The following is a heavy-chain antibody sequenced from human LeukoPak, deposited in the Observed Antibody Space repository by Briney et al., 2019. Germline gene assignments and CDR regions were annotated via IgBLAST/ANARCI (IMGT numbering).Heavy chain of an antibody. D-gene: IGHD1-14*01. J-gene: IGHJ6*02. V-gene: IGHV4-59*12. CDR3: ASSWGISGMPLYYYYDMDV. Sequence: PSETLSLTCTVPGGSLSGDYWSWVRQPPGKGLGWIGYIYYRGSTSSNPSLKSRVTISVDTSKNQSSLKLSSVTAADTAVYYSASSWGISGMPLYYYYDMDVWGQGTTVTVSS. CDR1: GGSLSGDY. CDR2: IYYRGST.